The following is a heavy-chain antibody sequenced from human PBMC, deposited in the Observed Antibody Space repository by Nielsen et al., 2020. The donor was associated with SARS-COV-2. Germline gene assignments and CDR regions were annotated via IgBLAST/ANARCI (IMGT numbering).Heavy chain of an antibody. CDR2: ISGSGGST. Sequence: GESLKISCAASGFTFSSYAMSWVRQAPGKGLEWVSAISGSGGSTYYADSVKGRFTISRDNSKNTLYLQMNSLRAEDTAVYYCAKGLDYDFWSGYYWGQGTLVTVSS. V-gene: IGHV3-23*01. CDR3: AKGLDYDFWSGYY. CDR1: GFTFSSYA. D-gene: IGHD3-3*01. J-gene: IGHJ4*02.